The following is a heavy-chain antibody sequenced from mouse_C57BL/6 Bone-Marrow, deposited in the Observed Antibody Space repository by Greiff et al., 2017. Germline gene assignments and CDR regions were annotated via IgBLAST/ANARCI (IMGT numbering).Heavy chain of an antibody. V-gene: IGHV1-82*01. D-gene: IGHD1-1*01. CDR2: SYPGDGDT. CDR3: ASITTGVATNY. Sequence: VQLQQSGPELVKPGASVKISCKASGYAFSSSWMNWVKQRPGQGLEWIGRSYPGDGDTNYNGKLKGKATLTADKSSSTAYMQLSSLSSEDSAVYCCASITTGVATNYWGQGTTLTVSS. J-gene: IGHJ2*01. CDR1: GYAFSSSW.